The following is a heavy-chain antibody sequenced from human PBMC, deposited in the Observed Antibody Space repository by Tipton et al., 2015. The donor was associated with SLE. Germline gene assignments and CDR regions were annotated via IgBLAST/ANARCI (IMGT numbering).Heavy chain of an antibody. J-gene: IGHJ6*02. D-gene: IGHD6-13*01. CDR2: ISAYNGNT. V-gene: IGHV1-18*01. Sequence: QSGPEVKKPGASVKVSCKASGYTFTSYGISWVRQAPGQGLEWMGWISAYNGNTNYAQKLQGRVTMTTDTSTSTAYMELRSLRSDDTAVYYCAREEGGVSSSWPYYYYYGMDVWGQGTTVTVSS. CDR1: GYTFTSYG. CDR3: AREEGGVSSSWPYYYYYGMDV.